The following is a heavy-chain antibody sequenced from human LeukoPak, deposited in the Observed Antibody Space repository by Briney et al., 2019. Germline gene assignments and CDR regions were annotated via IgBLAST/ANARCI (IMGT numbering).Heavy chain of an antibody. CDR1: GGSISSYY. D-gene: IGHD3-9*01. CDR2: IYYSGST. J-gene: IGHJ4*02. CDR3: ARAPTGYYLYYFDY. V-gene: IGHV4-59*01. Sequence: SQTLSLTCSVSGGSISSYYWSWIRQPPGKGLEWIGYIYYSGSTNYNPSLKSRVTISVDTSKNQFSLKLSSVTAADTAVYYCARAPTGYYLYYFDYWGQGTLVTVSS.